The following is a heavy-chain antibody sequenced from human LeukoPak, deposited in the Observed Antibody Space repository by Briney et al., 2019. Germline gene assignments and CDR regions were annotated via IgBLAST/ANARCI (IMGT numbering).Heavy chain of an antibody. J-gene: IGHJ3*02. CDR3: ARDQDDYDFWSGPDAFDI. CDR1: GFTFSSYS. CDR2: ISSSSSYI. Sequence: KTGGSLRLSCAASGFTFSSYSMNWVRQAPGKGLEWVSSISSSSSYIYYADSVKGRFTISRDNAKNSLYLQMNSLRAEDTAVYYCARDQDDYDFWSGPDAFDIWGQGTMVTVSS. V-gene: IGHV3-21*01. D-gene: IGHD3-3*01.